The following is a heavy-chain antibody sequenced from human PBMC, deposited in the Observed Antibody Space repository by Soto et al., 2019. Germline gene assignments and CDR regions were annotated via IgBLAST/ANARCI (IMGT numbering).Heavy chain of an antibody. CDR3: ARVGDIVVVPAAIAPLLYTSGYYYGMDV. D-gene: IGHD2-2*01. V-gene: IGHV3-21*01. CDR1: GFTFSSYS. Sequence: KSGGSLRLSCAASGFTFSSYSMNWVRQAPGKGLEWVSSISSSSSYIYYADSVKGRFTISRDNAKNSLYLQMNSLRAEDTAVYYCARVGDIVVVPAAIAPLLYTSGYYYGMDVWGQGTPVTVSS. CDR2: ISSSSSYI. J-gene: IGHJ6*02.